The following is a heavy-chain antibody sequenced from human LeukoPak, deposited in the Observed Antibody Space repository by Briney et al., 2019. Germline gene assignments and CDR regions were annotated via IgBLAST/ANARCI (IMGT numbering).Heavy chain of an antibody. CDR3: ARGRRDGYNPYWYFDL. Sequence: SETLSLTCTVSGGSISSYYWSWIRQPPGKGLEWIGYIYYSGSTNYNPSLKSRVTISVDASKNQFSLKLSSVTAADTAVYYCARGRRDGYNPYWYFDLWGRGTLVTVSS. CDR2: IYYSGST. D-gene: IGHD5-24*01. J-gene: IGHJ2*01. V-gene: IGHV4-59*01. CDR1: GGSISSYY.